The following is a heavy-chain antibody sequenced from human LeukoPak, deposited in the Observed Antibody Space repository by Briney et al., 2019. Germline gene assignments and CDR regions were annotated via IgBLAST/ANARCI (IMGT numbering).Heavy chain of an antibody. J-gene: IGHJ4*02. Sequence: GGSLRLSCAASGFTFSSYAMSWVRQAPGKGLEWVSAISGSGGSTYYADSVKGRFTISRDNSKNTLYLQMNSLRAEDTAVYYCAKDLDRVYALYYFDYWGQGTLVTVSS. CDR1: GFTFSSYA. CDR2: ISGSGGST. CDR3: AKDLDRVYALYYFDY. V-gene: IGHV3-23*01. D-gene: IGHD2-8*01.